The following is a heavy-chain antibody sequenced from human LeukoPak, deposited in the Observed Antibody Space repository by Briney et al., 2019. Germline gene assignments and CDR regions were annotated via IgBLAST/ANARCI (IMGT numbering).Heavy chain of an antibody. V-gene: IGHV3-7*01. CDR1: GFTFSSYW. CDR3: ARNGDSYGSGTFRPSYFDY. J-gene: IGHJ4*02. Sequence: GGSLRLSCAASGFTFSSYWMSWVRQAPGKGLEWVANIKQDGSEKYYVDSVKGRFTISRDNAKNSLYLQMNSLRAEDTAVYYCARNGDSYGSGTFRPSYFDYWGQGTLVTVSS. CDR2: IKQDGSEK. D-gene: IGHD3-10*01.